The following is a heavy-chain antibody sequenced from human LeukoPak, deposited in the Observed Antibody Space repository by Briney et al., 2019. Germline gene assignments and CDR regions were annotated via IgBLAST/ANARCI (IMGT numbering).Heavy chain of an antibody. J-gene: IGHJ6*02. D-gene: IGHD3-10*01. Sequence: GGSLRLSCAASGFTFSTYAMSWIRQAPGKGLEWVSVISASGGTTYYADSVKGRFTISRDNSKNTLNLQLNSLRAEDTAVYYCAKRGPPEGSMDRGVFVNTNPADYYYGLDVWGQGTTVTVSS. CDR2: ISASGGTT. CDR1: GFTFSTYA. V-gene: IGHV3-23*01. CDR3: AKRGPPEGSMDRGVFVNTNPADYYYGLDV.